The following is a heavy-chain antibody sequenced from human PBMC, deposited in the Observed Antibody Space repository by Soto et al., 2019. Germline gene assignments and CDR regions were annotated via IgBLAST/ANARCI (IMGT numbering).Heavy chain of an antibody. D-gene: IGHD2-15*01. J-gene: IGHJ6*02. CDR2: TYYRSRWYS. CDR3: ARSEEDSDYYYGMDV. V-gene: IGHV6-1*01. CDR1: GDTVSSNSVA. Sequence: SQTRSLTCVGSGDTVSSNSVAWNWVRQSPSRGLEWLGRTYYRSRWYSDYAVSVRSRIDINADTSKNQVSLQLNSVTPEDTAVYYCARSEEDSDYYYGMDVWGQGTTVTVSS.